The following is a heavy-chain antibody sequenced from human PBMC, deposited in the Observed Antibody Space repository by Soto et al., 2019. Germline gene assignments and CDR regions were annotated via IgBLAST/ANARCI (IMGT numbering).Heavy chain of an antibody. V-gene: IGHV3-66*01. J-gene: IGHJ4*02. CDR1: GLTVSTNP. CDR3: ARDGSGH. D-gene: IGHD3-10*01. CDR2: IYTGGGT. Sequence: EVQLVASGGGLVQPGGSLSLSCAASGLTVSTNPMSWVRQAPGKGLEWVSVIYTGGGTHYADSVKGRFTISRDNSKNTVNLQMNSLRPEDTAVYYCARDGSGHWGQGTLVTVSS.